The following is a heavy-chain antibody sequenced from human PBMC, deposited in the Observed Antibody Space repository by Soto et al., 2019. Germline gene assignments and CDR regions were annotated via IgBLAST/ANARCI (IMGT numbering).Heavy chain of an antibody. CDR1: GYTFTSYD. D-gene: IGHD3-3*01. J-gene: IGHJ3*02. CDR3: ARSQAPYYDFWSAGDAFDI. CDR2: MNPNSGNT. V-gene: IGHV1-8*01. Sequence: ASVKISCKATGYTFTSYDINWVRQATGQGHEWIRWMNPNSGNTGYAQKFQGRVTMTRNTSISTAYMELSSLRSEDTAVYYCARSQAPYYDFWSAGDAFDIWGQGTMVTVSS.